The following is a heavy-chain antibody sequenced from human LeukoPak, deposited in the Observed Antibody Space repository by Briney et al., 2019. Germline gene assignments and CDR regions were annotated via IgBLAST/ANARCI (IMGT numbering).Heavy chain of an antibody. V-gene: IGHV1-2*02. J-gene: IGHJ6*03. CDR2: INPNSGGT. CDR1: GYTFTGYY. CDR3: ARDNVLRYFDWSLDYYYMDV. D-gene: IGHD3-9*01. Sequence: ASVKVSCKASGYTFTGYYMHWVRQAPGQGLEWMGWINPNSGGTNYAQKFQGRVTMTRDTSISTAYMELSRLRSDDTAVYYCARDNVLRYFDWSLDYYYMDVWGKGTTVTISS.